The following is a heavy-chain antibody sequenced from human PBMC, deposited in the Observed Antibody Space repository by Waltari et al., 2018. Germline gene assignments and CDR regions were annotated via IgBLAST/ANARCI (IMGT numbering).Heavy chain of an antibody. CDR3: ARGTTMAATAN. Sequence: QLQESGPGLVKPSETLSPSCTVSGGSLSSPSYYWGWIRQSPGKGLEWIGSIDYSGNTYYNPSLKSRVTISVDRSKNQFSLKLSSVTAAETAVYYCARGTTMAATANWGQGTLVTVSS. D-gene: IGHD6-19*01. CDR1: GGSLSSPSYY. V-gene: IGHV4-39*01. J-gene: IGHJ4*02. CDR2: IDYSGNT.